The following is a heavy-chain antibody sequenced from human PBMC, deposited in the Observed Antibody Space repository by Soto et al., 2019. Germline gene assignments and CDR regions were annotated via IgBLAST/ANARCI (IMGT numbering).Heavy chain of an antibody. J-gene: IGHJ5*02. CDR3: ARFFGDPSLGWFDP. Sequence: SETLSLTCTVSGGSISSYYWSWIRQPPGKGLEWIGYIYYSGSTNYNPSLKSRVTISVDTSKNQFSLKLSSVTAADTAVYYCARFFGDPSLGWFDPWGQGTLVTVSS. CDR2: IYYSGST. CDR1: GGSISSYY. V-gene: IGHV4-59*08. D-gene: IGHD3-10*01.